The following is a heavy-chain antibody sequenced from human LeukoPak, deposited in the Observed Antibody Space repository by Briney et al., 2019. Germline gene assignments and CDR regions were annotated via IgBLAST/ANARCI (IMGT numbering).Heavy chain of an antibody. CDR3: ARSSFPIVRYSDY. V-gene: IGHV1-69*04. CDR2: IIPILGIA. CDR1: GGTFSSYA. D-gene: IGHD3-9*01. Sequence: SVKVSCKASGGTFSSYAISWVRQAPGQGLEWMGRIIPILGIANYAQKFQGRVTITADKSTSTAYMELSSLRSEDTAVYYCARSSFPIVRYSDYWGQGTLVTVSS. J-gene: IGHJ4*02.